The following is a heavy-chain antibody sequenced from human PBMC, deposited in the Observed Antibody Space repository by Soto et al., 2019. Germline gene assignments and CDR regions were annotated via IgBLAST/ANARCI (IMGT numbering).Heavy chain of an antibody. V-gene: IGHV4-34*01. CDR2: INHFGIT. J-gene: IGHJ5*02. D-gene: IGHD3-3*01. Sequence: SETLSLTCAVYGGSFSGYYCSWIRQPPGMGLEWIGEINHFGITNYNPSLKSRLTISVDTSKNQFSLKLSSATAADTAVYYCAIEPVTICGMGRNNWFDPWGQGTLVTVSS. CDR1: GGSFSGYY. CDR3: AIEPVTICGMGRNNWFDP.